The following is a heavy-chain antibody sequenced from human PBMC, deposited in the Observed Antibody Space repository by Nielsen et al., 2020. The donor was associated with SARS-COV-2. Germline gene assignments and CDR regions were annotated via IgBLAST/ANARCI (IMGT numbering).Heavy chain of an antibody. CDR3: ARAAAGVVYAFDI. J-gene: IGHJ3*02. D-gene: IGHD6-13*01. V-gene: IGHV4-30-2*04. Sequence: WIRQPPGKGLEWIGYVYWSGSTHYNPSLKSRVTISVETSKNQFSLKLSSVTAADTAVYYCARAAAGVVYAFDIWGQGTMVTISS. CDR2: VYWSGST.